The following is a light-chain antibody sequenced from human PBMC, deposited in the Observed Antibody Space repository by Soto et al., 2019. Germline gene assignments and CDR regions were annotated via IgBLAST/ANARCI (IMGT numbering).Light chain of an antibody. Sequence: QPVLTQPPSASGTPGQRVTISCSGSSSNIGSNTVNWYQQLPGTAPKLLIYGNNQRPSGVPDRFSGSKSDTSASLAISGLHSEDEADYYCAAWDDSLNGYVFGTGTKVTVL. CDR3: AAWDDSLNGYV. V-gene: IGLV1-44*01. CDR1: SSNIGSNT. CDR2: GNN. J-gene: IGLJ1*01.